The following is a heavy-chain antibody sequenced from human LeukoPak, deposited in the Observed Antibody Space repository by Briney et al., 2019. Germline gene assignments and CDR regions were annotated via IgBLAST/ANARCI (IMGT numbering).Heavy chain of an antibody. D-gene: IGHD3-22*01. V-gene: IGHV3-23*01. CDR3: VKDFWPARDGGGYYSPFEY. CDR2: ISANGDTT. J-gene: IGHJ4*02. CDR1: GFTFSNYA. Sequence: SGGSLRLSCAASGFTFSNYAMNWVRQAPGKGLEWVSGISANGDTTYYVDSVRGRFTISRDNSKNSVFLQMNGLRDADTAVYYCVKDFWPARDGGGYYSPFEYWGEGTLVTVSS.